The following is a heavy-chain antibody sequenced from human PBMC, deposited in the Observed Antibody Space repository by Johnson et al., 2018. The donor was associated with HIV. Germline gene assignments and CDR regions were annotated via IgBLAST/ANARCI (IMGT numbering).Heavy chain of an antibody. V-gene: IGHV3-66*01. CDR2: IYSGGST. Sequence: MQLVESGGGVVRPGGSLRLSCAASAFTFDDHGMSWVRQAPGKGLEWVSVIYSGGSTYYADSVKGRFTISRDNSKNTLYLQMNSLRAEDTAVYYCASAKSGSFDAFDIWGQGTMVTVSS. CDR1: AFTFDDHG. D-gene: IGHD1-26*01. CDR3: ASAKSGSFDAFDI. J-gene: IGHJ3*02.